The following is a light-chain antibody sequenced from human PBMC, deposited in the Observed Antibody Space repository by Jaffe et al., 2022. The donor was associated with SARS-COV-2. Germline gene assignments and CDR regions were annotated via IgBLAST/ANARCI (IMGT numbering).Light chain of an antibody. Sequence: QSALTQPASVSGSPGQSITISCTGTSSDVGGHNQVSWYQQHPGKAPQLMIYDVTYRPSGVSNRFSGSKSGNTASLTISGLQAEDEADYYCSSSTSSSTYVFGTGTKVTVL. CDR1: SSDVGGHNQ. V-gene: IGLV2-14*01. CDR2: DVT. J-gene: IGLJ1*01. CDR3: SSSTSSSTYV.